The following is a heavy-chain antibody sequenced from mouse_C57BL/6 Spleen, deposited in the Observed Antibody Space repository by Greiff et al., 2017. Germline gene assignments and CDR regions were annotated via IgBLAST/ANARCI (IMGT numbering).Heavy chain of an antibody. CDR1: GFSLTSYA. Sequence: VQLVESGPGLVAPSQSLSITCTVSGFSLTSYALSWFRQPPGKGLVWRGVIWTGGGKNYNSAIKSRLSISKENSKSQVFLQKNSPHTDDTARYYCASLLYENMDYWGQGTSVTVSS. D-gene: IGHD2-12*01. V-gene: IGHV2-9-1*01. CDR2: IWTGGGK. J-gene: IGHJ4*01. CDR3: ASLLYENMDY.